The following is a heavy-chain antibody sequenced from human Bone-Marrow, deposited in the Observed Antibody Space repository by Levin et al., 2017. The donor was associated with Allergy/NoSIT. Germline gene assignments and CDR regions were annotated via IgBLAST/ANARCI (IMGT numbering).Heavy chain of an antibody. CDR2: INQSGDT. Sequence: KSSETLSLTCAVYGESLSSYYWSWIRQSPGKGLQWIAEINQSGDTNYNPSLKSRVTISVDTSRKQFSLRLNSVTAADTAVYYCARARRFTVVRGVVPRGPFYNDFWGQGTLVTVSS. D-gene: IGHD3-10*01. J-gene: IGHJ4*02. CDR1: GESLSSYY. CDR3: ARARRFTVVRGVVPRGPFYNDF. V-gene: IGHV4-34*01.